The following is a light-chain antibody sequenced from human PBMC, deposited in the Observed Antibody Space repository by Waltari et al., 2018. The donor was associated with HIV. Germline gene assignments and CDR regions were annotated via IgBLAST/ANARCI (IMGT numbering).Light chain of an antibody. CDR1: SRDIGRYDF. V-gene: IGLV2-8*01. CDR2: EVT. CDR3: SSYASNNTFVV. J-gene: IGLJ2*01. Sequence: QSALTQPPSASGPPGQSVTISCTGTSRDIGRYDFFSSYQVRPDRVPKLIIYEVTKRPSGVPVRFSGSKSGNTASLTVSGLQTDDEADYYCSSYASNNTFVVFGGGTKLTVL.